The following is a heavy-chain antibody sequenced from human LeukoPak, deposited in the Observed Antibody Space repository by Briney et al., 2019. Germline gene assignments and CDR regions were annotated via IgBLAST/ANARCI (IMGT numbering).Heavy chain of an antibody. V-gene: IGHV1-2*02. CDR1: GYTFIGYY. CDR2: INPNSGGT. D-gene: IGHD5-24*01. J-gene: IGHJ4*02. Sequence: ASVKVSCKASGYTFIGYYMHWVRQAPGQGLEWMGWINPNSGGTSYAQKFQGRVTMTRDTSISTAYMELSRLRSDDTAVYYCARDAPMATMFLDYWGQGTLVTVSS. CDR3: ARDAPMATMFLDY.